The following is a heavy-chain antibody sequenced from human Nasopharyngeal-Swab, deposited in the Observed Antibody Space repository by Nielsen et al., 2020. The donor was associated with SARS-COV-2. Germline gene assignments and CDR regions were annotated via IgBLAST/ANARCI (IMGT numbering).Heavy chain of an antibody. CDR2: ISSSSSYI. CDR3: ARELSGYCSSPLGCYYYGMDV. V-gene: IGHV3-21*01. D-gene: IGHD2-2*01. J-gene: IGHJ6*02. Sequence: GGSLRLSCAASGFTFSSYSMNWVRQAPGQGLEWVSSISSSSSYIYYADSVKGRFTISRDNAKNSLYLQMNSLRAEDTAVYYCARELSGYCSSPLGCYYYGMDVWGQGTTVTVSS. CDR1: GFTFSSYS.